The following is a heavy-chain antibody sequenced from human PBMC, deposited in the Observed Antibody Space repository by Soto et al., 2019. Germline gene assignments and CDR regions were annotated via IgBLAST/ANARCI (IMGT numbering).Heavy chain of an antibody. CDR2: IWYDGSNK. CDR3: ARDLVGYSSSSPWFDP. Sequence: PGGSLRLSCAASGFTFSSYGMHWVRQAPGKGLEWVAVIWYDGSNKYYADSVKGRFTISRDNSKNTLYLQMNSLRAEDTAVYYCARDLVGYSSSSPWFDPWGQGTLVTVS. J-gene: IGHJ5*02. V-gene: IGHV3-33*01. D-gene: IGHD6-6*01. CDR1: GFTFSSYG.